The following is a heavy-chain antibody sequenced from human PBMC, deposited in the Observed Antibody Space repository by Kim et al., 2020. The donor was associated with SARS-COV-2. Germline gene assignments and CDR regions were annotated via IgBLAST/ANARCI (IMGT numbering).Heavy chain of an antibody. CDR3: AREAATYYYDSSGYYPQSLLYYGMDV. J-gene: IGHJ6*02. Sequence: SETLSLTCTVSGGSISSYYWSWIRQPAGKGLEWIGRIYTSGSTNYNPSLKSRVTMSVDTSKNQFSLKLSSVTAADTAVYYCAREAATYYYDSSGYYPQSLLYYGMDVWGQGTTVTVSS. V-gene: IGHV4-4*07. D-gene: IGHD3-22*01. CDR1: GGSISSYY. CDR2: IYTSGST.